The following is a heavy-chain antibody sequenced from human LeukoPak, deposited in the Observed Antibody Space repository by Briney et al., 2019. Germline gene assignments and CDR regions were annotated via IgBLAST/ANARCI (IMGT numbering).Heavy chain of an antibody. CDR2: INHSGST. CDR1: GGSFSGYY. V-gene: IGHV4-34*01. J-gene: IGHJ4*02. Sequence: SGTLSLTCAVYGGSFSGYYWSWIRQPPGKGLEWIGEINHSGSTNYNPSLKSRVTISVDTSKNQFSLKLSSVTAADTAVYYCASTPISKDDYWGQGTLVTVSS. CDR3: ASTPISKDDY. D-gene: IGHD2-21*01.